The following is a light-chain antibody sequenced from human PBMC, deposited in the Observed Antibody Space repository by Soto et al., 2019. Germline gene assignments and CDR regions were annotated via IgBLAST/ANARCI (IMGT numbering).Light chain of an antibody. CDR2: DAS. J-gene: IGKJ5*01. Sequence: EIVLTQSPATLSLSPGERATLSCRASQSVSSYLAWYQQKPGQAPRLLIYDASNRATGIPARFSGSGPGTDFTLTISSLEPEDFAVYYCQHRRGFGQGTRLEIK. V-gene: IGKV3-11*01. CDR1: QSVSSY. CDR3: QHRRG.